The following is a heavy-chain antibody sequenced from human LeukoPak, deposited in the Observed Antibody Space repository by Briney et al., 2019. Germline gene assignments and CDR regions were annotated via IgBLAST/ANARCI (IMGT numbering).Heavy chain of an antibody. D-gene: IGHD2-2*01. Sequence: SETLSLTCTVSGGSISSGDYYWSWIRQPPGKGLEWIGYIYYSGSTYYNPSLKSRVTISVDTSKNQFSLKLSSVTAADTAVYYCARVKYQLLRHTPQGYYYGMDVWGQGTTVTVSS. CDR3: ARVKYQLLRHTPQGYYYGMDV. CDR2: IYYSGST. CDR1: GGSISSGDYY. J-gene: IGHJ6*02. V-gene: IGHV4-30-4*01.